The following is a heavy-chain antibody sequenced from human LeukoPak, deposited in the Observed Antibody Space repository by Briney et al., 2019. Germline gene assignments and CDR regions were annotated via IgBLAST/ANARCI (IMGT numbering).Heavy chain of an antibody. J-gene: IGHJ5*02. D-gene: IGHD6-19*01. V-gene: IGHV1-3*01. Sequence: ASVKVSCKTSGFTFTTYSMHWVRQAPGERLEWMGWINAANGNTQYSQKFQGRVTITRDTSASTANMELSSLRSEDTAVYYCVRGAPIRVAVAATFDPWGQGTLVTVSS. CDR3: VRGAPIRVAVAATFDP. CDR2: INAANGNT. CDR1: GFTFTTYS.